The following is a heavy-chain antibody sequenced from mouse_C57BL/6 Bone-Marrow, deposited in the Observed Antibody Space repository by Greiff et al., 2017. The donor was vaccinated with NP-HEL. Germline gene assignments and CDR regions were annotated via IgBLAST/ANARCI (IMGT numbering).Heavy chain of an antibody. CDR1: GYTFTDCE. CDR2: IDPETGGT. CDR3: TIFAY. Sequence: VQLQQSGAELVRPGASVTLSCKASGYTFTDCEMHWVKQTPVHGLEWIGAIDPETGGTAYNQKFKGKAILTADKSSGTAYMDLRSLTFEDSAVYYCTIFAYWGQGTLVNVSA. V-gene: IGHV1-15*01. J-gene: IGHJ3*01.